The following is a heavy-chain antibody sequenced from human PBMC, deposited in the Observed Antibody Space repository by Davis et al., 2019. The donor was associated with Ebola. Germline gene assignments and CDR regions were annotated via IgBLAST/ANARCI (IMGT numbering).Heavy chain of an antibody. J-gene: IGHJ4*02. CDR1: GGSISSSNW. CDR2: IYYSGST. V-gene: IGHV4-4*02. Sequence: SETLSLTCTVSGGSISSSNWWSWVRQPPGKGLEWIGEIYYSGSTNYNPSLKSRVTISVDTSKNQFSLKLSSVTAADTAVYYCARGRVVTAIFDYWGQGTLVTVSS. CDR3: ARGRVVTAIFDY. D-gene: IGHD2-21*02.